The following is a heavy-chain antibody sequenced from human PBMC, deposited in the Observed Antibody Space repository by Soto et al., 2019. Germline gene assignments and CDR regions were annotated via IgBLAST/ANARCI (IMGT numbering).Heavy chain of an antibody. CDR2: MGAHSGHT. Sequence: QFQLVQSGAEVKKPGASVKVYCKASGYNFTRFGISWVRQAPGHGLECMGWMGAHSGHTRQAQKFQGRLTMTTDASNNTAYIDLRSLTSDDTALYYCGREGHQLAQEDYYQFIGMADWGQGTTLIVSS. J-gene: IGHJ6*02. CDR3: GREGHQLAQEDYYQFIGMAD. CDR1: GYNFTRFG. D-gene: IGHD1-1*01. V-gene: IGHV1-18*01.